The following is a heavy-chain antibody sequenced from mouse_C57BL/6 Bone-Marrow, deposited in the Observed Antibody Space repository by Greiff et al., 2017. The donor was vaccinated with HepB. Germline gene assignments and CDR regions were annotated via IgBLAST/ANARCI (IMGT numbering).Heavy chain of an antibody. D-gene: IGHD2-1*01. CDR1: GYTFTSYT. V-gene: IGHV1-4*01. Sequence: QVQLQQSGAELARPGASVKMSCKASGYTFTSYTMHWVKQRPGQGLEWIGYINPSSGYTKYNQKFKDKATLTADKSSSPAYMQLSSLTSEDSAVYYCARTIVGAMDDWGQGTSVTVSS. CDR2: INPSSGYT. J-gene: IGHJ4*01. CDR3: ARTIVGAMDD.